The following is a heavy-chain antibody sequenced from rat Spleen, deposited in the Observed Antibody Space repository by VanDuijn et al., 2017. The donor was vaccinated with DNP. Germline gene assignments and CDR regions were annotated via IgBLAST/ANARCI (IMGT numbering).Heavy chain of an antibody. D-gene: IGHD1-4*01. J-gene: IGHJ4*01. CDR2: ISPSGSRT. CDR3: ARTTRVYWYFDF. Sequence: EVQLVESGGGLVQPGRSLKLSCAASGFTFSNYYVAWVRQAPKKGLEWVAAISPSGSRTYYPDSVKGRFTLSRDDAKSSLYLQMNSLKSEDTATYYWARTTRVYWYFDFWGQGTAVTVSS. V-gene: IGHV5-25*01. CDR1: GFTFSNYY.